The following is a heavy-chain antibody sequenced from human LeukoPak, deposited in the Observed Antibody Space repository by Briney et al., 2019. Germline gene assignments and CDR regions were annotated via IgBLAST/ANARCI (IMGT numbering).Heavy chain of an antibody. Sequence: SETLSLTCAVSGGSISSGGYSWSWIRQPPGKGLEWIGFIYHSGSTYYNPSPKSRLTISVDRSKNQFSLKLSSVTAADTAVYYCARSLYYYDTSAPRAFDIWGQGTMVTVSS. CDR1: GGSISSGGYS. D-gene: IGHD3-22*01. CDR2: IYHSGST. V-gene: IGHV4-30-2*01. J-gene: IGHJ3*02. CDR3: ARSLYYYDTSAPRAFDI.